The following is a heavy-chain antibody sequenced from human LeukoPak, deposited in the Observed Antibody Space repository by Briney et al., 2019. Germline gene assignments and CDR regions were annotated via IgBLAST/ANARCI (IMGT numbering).Heavy chain of an antibody. V-gene: IGHV3-7*01. D-gene: IGHD3-22*01. CDR2: IKQDGSGT. Sequence: PGGSLRLSCAVSGFTLSNYWMSWVRQAPGKGLEWVANIKQDGSGTYYVDSVKGRFTISRDNAKSSVYLQMNSLRVEDTAVYFCVSTMTFDYWGQGTLVTVSS. CDR1: GFTLSNYW. J-gene: IGHJ4*02. CDR3: VSTMTFDY.